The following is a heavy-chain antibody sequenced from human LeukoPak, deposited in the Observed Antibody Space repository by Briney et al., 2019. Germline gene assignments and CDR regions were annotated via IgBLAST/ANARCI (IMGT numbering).Heavy chain of an antibody. CDR2: VWYDGSKK. Sequence: PGRSLRLSCAASGFTFSSYGMHWVRQAPGKGLEWVAVVWYDGSKKYSADSVKGRITISRDDSKNTLYLQMNSLRAEDTAVYYCATYYYDSSGSYYFDYWGQGTLVTVSS. CDR3: ATYYYDSSGSYYFDY. J-gene: IGHJ4*02. CDR1: GFTFSSYG. D-gene: IGHD3-22*01. V-gene: IGHV3-33*01.